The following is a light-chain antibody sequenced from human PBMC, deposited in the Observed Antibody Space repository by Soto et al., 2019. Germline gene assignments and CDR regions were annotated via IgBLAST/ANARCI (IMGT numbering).Light chain of an antibody. V-gene: IGKV1-39*01. CDR2: AAS. J-gene: IGKJ4*01. CDR3: QQSYSTLLT. Sequence: DIQMTPSPSSLSASVGDRVTITCRASQSISSYLNWYQQKPGKAPKLLIYAASSLQSGVPSRFSGSVSGTDFTLTISSLQPEDFATYYCQQSYSTLLTFGGGTKVEIK. CDR1: QSISSY.